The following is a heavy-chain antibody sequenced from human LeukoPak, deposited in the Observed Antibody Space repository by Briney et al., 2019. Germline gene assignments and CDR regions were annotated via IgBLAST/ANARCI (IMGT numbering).Heavy chain of an antibody. CDR3: ARDPTHYLRYGYFDY. CDR1: GFTFSTSA. J-gene: IGHJ4*02. V-gene: IGHV3-21*01. CDR2: INNVGSHI. D-gene: IGHD3-9*01. Sequence: GGSLRLSCTTSGFTFSTSAMNWVRQAPGKGLEWVSSINNVGSHIYYADSVRGRFIISRDNAKNSFFLQMSNLRAEDTAVYYCARDPTHYLRYGYFDYWGQGILVTVPS.